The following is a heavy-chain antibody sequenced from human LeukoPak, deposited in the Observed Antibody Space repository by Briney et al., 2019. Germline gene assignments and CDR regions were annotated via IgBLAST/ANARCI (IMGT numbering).Heavy chain of an antibody. Sequence: GGSLRLSCAASGFTFSSSAMSWVRQAPGKGLEWVSAISNNGGYTYYADSVQGRFTISRDNSKSTLCLQMNSLRAEDTAVYYCARDLDTSGYYSYFDPWGQGTLVTVSS. CDR2: ISNNGGYT. J-gene: IGHJ5*02. CDR1: GFTFSSSA. D-gene: IGHD3-22*01. CDR3: ARDLDTSGYYSYFDP. V-gene: IGHV3-23*01.